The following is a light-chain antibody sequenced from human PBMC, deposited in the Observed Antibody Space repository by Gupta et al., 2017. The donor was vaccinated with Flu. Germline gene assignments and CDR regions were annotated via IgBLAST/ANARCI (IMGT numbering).Light chain of an antibody. CDR3: EPRYSTSWT. CDR1: QSISSY. CDR2: AAS. V-gene: IGKV1-39*01. Sequence: PSSLSASVGDRVTITCRASQSISSYLHWYQQQPGKAPQLLISAASSLQSGVPSRFSGSGSGTDFTLTISRPQPEDFVTYCCEPRYSTSWTLGQRTQVEIK. J-gene: IGKJ1*01.